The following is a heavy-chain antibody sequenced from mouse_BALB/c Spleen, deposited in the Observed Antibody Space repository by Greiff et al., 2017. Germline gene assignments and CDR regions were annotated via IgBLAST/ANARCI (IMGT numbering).Heavy chain of an antibody. CDR3: AREADSLLRIFDY. CDR2: IWGDGST. Sequence: VQRVESGPGLVAPSQSLSITCTVSGFSLTGYGVNWVRQPPGKGLEWLGMIWGDGSTDYNSALKSRLSISKDNSKSQVFLKMNSLQTDDTARYYCAREADSLLRIFDYWGQGTTLTVSS. V-gene: IGHV2-6-7*01. CDR1: GFSLTGYG. D-gene: IGHD1-2*01. J-gene: IGHJ2*01.